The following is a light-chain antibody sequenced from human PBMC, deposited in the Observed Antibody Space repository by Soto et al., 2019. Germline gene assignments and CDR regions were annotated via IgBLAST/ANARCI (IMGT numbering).Light chain of an antibody. CDR2: GNS. V-gene: IGLV1-40*01. Sequence: QSVLTQPPSVSGAPGQRVTISCTGSSSNIGAGYDVHWYQQLPGTAPKLLIYGNSNRPSGVPDRFCGSKSGTSASLAITGLQDEDEADYYCQSYDSSLSGYVFGTGTKLTVL. J-gene: IGLJ1*01. CDR1: SSNIGAGYD. CDR3: QSYDSSLSGYV.